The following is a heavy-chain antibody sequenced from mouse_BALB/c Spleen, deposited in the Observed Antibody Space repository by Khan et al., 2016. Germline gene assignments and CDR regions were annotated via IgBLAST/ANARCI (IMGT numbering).Heavy chain of an antibody. V-gene: IGHV14-3*02. J-gene: IGHJ2*01. CDR3: ARRGPIYFYGRSCCY. Sequence: VQLKQSGAELVKPGASVKLSCTASGFSIKDTYIHWVKQRPEQGLEWIGRIDPAHGNIEYDPKFQGKATITADTSSNTAYLQLSSLTSADTAVYYCARRGPIYFYGRSCCYWGQGTTLTVSS. CDR1: GFSIKDTY. D-gene: IGHD1-1*01. CDR2: IDPAHGNI.